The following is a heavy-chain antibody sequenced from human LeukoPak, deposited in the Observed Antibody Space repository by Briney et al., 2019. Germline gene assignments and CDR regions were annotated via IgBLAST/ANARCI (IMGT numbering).Heavy chain of an antibody. V-gene: IGHV1-24*01. Sequence: ASVKVSCQVSGYTLTEVSMHWVRQAPGKGLEWMGGFDPEDGETIYAQKFQGRVTMTEHTSTDTAYMELSSLRSEDTAVYYCATTPTYYGSGSYYHYYMDVWGKGTTVTISS. CDR1: GYTLTEVS. J-gene: IGHJ6*03. CDR2: FDPEDGET. D-gene: IGHD3-10*01. CDR3: ATTPTYYGSGSYYHYYMDV.